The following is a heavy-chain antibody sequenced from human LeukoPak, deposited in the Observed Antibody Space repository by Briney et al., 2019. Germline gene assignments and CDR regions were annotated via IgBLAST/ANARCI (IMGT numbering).Heavy chain of an antibody. Sequence: GGSLRLSCVASGFTFSTSWMTWVRQAPGMGLERVANIKADGSGKYYVDSVRGRFSISRDNAKNSLYLELNNLRAEDTGVYFCARDRGWQQFDYWGQGTLVTVPS. V-gene: IGHV3-7*01. J-gene: IGHJ4*01. CDR3: ARDRGWQQFDY. CDR2: IKADGSGK. D-gene: IGHD5-24*01. CDR1: GFTFSTSW.